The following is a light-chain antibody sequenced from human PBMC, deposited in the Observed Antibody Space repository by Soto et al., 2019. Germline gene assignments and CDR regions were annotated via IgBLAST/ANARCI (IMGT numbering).Light chain of an antibody. J-gene: IGKJ3*01. CDR1: QSISRN. CDR2: AAS. CDR3: QQSYSTPISFT. V-gene: IGKV1-39*01. Sequence: DIQMTQSPSSLSASVGDRVTITCRASQSISRNLNWYQQKPRKAPKLLIYAASSLPSGVPSRFSGSGSGTDFTLTISSLQPEDFGTYYCQQSYSTPISFTFGPGTKVDFK.